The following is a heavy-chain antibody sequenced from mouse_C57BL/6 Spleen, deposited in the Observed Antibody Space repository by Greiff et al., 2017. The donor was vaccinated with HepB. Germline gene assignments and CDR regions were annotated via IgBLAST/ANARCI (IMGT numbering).Heavy chain of an antibody. J-gene: IGHJ2*01. V-gene: IGHV1-19*01. D-gene: IGHD1-1*01. CDR3: ARWDYYGSSHFDY. Sequence: EVKLVESGPVLVKPGASVKMSCKASGYTFTDYYMNWVKQSHGKSLEWIGVINPYNGGTSYNQKFKGKATLTVDKSSSTAYMELNSLTSEDSAVYYCARWDYYGSSHFDYWGQGTTLTVSS. CDR1: GYTFTDYY. CDR2: INPYNGGT.